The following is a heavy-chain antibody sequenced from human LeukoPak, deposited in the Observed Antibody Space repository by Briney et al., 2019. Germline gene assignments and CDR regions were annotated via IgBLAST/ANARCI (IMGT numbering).Heavy chain of an antibody. CDR2: INPSGGST. CDR1: GYTFTSYY. J-gene: IGHJ6*03. D-gene: IGHD2-2*02. Sequence: GASVKVSCKASGYTFTSYYMHWVRQAPGQGLEWMGIINPSGGSTSYAQKFQGRVTMTRDMSTSTVYMELSSLRSEDTAVYYCARAQIGGRYPYYMDVWGKGTTVTVSS. V-gene: IGHV1-46*01. CDR3: ARAQIGGRYPYYMDV.